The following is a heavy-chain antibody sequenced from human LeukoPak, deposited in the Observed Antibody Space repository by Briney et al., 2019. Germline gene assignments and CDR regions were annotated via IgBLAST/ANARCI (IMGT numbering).Heavy chain of an antibody. V-gene: IGHV3-48*04. J-gene: IGHJ4*02. D-gene: IGHD4-23*01. CDR1: GFTFSSYS. Sequence: GGSLRLSCAASGFTFSSYSMNWVRQAPGKGLEWVSYISSSSSTIYYADSVKGRFTISRDNAKNSLYLQMNGLRAEDTAVYYCARALSRGARWFPSALDYWGQGTLVTVSS. CDR3: ARALSRGARWFPSALDY. CDR2: ISSSSSTI.